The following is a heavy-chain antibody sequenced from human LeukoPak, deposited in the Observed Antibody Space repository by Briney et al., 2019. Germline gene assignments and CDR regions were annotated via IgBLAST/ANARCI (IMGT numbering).Heavy chain of an antibody. D-gene: IGHD3-10*01. CDR3: ARGGAANSIYNS. CDR1: GFTFSSYT. V-gene: IGHV3-21*06. Sequence: PGGSLRLSCAASGFTFSSYTMHWVRQAPGKGLEWVSYIDTSGTSIYYPDSVKGRFTASRDNARNSVYLQMNSLRADDTAAYYCARGGAANSIYNSWGQGTLVTVSS. J-gene: IGHJ5*02. CDR2: IDTSGTSI.